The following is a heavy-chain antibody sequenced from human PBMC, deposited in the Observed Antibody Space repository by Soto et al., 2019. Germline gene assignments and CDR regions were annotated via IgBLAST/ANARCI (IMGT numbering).Heavy chain of an antibody. D-gene: IGHD3-16*01. V-gene: IGHV3-30-3*01. CDR3: AGDLNLITFGVAGY. CDR2: ISYDGSNK. Sequence: GGSLRLSCAASGFTFSSHAMHWVRQAPGRGLEWVAVISYDGSNKYYPDSVKDRFTVSRDNHKNTLYLQMNSLRAEDTAGYYCAGDLNLITFGVAGYWGQGTLVTVSS. CDR1: GFTFSSHA. J-gene: IGHJ4*02.